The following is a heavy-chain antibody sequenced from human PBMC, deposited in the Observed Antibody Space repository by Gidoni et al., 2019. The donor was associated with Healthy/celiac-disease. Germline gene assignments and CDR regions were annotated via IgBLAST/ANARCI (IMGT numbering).Heavy chain of an antibody. CDR3: ARGGYCSSTSCPYYFDY. D-gene: IGHD2-2*01. CDR1: GGSFRGYY. J-gene: IGHJ4*02. Sequence: VQLQQWGAGLLKPSETLSLTCAVYGGSFRGYYWSWIRQPPGKGLEWIGEINHSGSTNYNPSLKSRVTRSVDTSKNQFSLKLSSVTAADTAVYYCARGGYCSSTSCPYYFDYWGQGTLVTVSS. V-gene: IGHV4-34*01. CDR2: INHSGST.